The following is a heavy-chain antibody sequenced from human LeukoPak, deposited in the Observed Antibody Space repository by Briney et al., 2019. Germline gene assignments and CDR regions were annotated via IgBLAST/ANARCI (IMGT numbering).Heavy chain of an antibody. J-gene: IGHJ6*03. CDR1: GYTFTSYY. V-gene: IGHV1-46*01. CDR3: ARDLLMYYGSGSYSYYYYYYYMDV. Sequence: GASVKVSCKASGYTFTSYYMHWVRQAPGQGLEWMGIINPSGGSTSYAQKFQGRVTMTRDMSTSTVYMELSSLRSEDTAVYYCARDLLMYYGSGSYSYYYYYYYMDVWGKGTTVTVSS. D-gene: IGHD3-10*01. CDR2: INPSGGST.